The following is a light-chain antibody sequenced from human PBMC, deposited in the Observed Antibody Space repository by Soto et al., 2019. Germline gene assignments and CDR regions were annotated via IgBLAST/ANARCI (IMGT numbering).Light chain of an antibody. CDR3: QQYGSFSPIT. CDR2: DAS. J-gene: IGKJ4*01. V-gene: IGKV1-5*01. CDR1: RSISNW. Sequence: DIQMTQSPSTLSASVGDRVTITCRASRSISNWLAWYQQRPGIAPKHLNFDASILQSRDPSRFSGSGYGTEFTLRISRMQTDDFATYYSQQYGSFSPITFGGGTKVEI.